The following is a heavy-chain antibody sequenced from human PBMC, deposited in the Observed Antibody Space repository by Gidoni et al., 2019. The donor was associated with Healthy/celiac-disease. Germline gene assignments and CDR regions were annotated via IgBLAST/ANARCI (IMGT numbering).Heavy chain of an antibody. CDR2: IIPIFGTA. J-gene: IGHJ4*02. Sequence: QVQLVQSGAAVKKPGSSVNVSCKASGGTFSSYAISWVRQAPGQGLEWMGGIIPIFGTANYAQKFQGRVTITADESTSTAYMELSSLRSEDKAVYYCASLWPLQVGAIDYWGKGTLVTVSS. CDR3: ASLWPLQVGAIDY. V-gene: IGHV1-69*01. D-gene: IGHD1-26*01. CDR1: GGTFSSYA.